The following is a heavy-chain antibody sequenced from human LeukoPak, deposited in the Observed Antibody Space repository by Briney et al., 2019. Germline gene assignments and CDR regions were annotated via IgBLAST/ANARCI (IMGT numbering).Heavy chain of an antibody. Sequence: QPGGSLRLSCAASGFTFSSYAMSWVRQAPGKGLEWVSAISGSGGSTYYADSVKGRFTISRDNSKNTLYLQMNSLRAEDTAVYYCAKDRGDIVVVPAAMAFDYWGQGTLVTVSS. J-gene: IGHJ4*02. CDR3: AKDRGDIVVVPAAMAFDY. CDR2: ISGSGGST. V-gene: IGHV3-23*01. D-gene: IGHD2-2*01. CDR1: GFTFSSYA.